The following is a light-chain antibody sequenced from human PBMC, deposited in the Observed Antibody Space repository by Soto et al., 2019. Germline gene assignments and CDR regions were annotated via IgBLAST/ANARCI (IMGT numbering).Light chain of an antibody. CDR3: QQSYSSPFT. CDR2: AAS. V-gene: IGKV1-39*01. CDR1: QPIDTS. J-gene: IGKJ3*01. Sequence: DIQMTQAPSSPSASVGDRVTITCRASQPIDTSLNWYQQKPGNAPRLLIYAASSLQSGVPLRFSGSESGTDFTLTISSLQPEDFATYYCQQSYSSPFTFGPGTTVDIK.